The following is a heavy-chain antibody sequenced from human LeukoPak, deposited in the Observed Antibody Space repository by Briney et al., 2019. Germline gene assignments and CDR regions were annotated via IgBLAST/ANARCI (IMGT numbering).Heavy chain of an antibody. CDR3: ARDRVTMVRGVNYYFDY. CDR1: GFTFSSYW. Sequence: PGGSLRLSCAASGFTFSSYWMSWVRQAPGKGLEWVANIKQDGSEKYYVDSAKGRFTISRDNAKNSLYLQMNSLRAEDTAVYYCARDRVTMVRGVNYYFDYWGQGTLVTVSS. CDR2: IKQDGSEK. V-gene: IGHV3-7*05. J-gene: IGHJ4*02. D-gene: IGHD3-10*01.